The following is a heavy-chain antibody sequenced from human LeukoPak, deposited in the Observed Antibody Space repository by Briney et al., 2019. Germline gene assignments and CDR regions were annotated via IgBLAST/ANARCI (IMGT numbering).Heavy chain of an antibody. J-gene: IGHJ4*02. CDR3: TGGGYCSGDSCYPQAYX. V-gene: IGHV3-74*01. D-gene: IGHD2-15*01. CDR1: GFAFSTYW. Sequence: GGSLRLSCAASGFAFSTYWMHWVRQAPGKGLVWVSRINSDGSSTSYADSVKGRFTISRDNAKNTVYLQMNTVRAEDTAVYYCTGGGYCSGDSCYPQAYXXGQGTLVTV. CDR2: INSDGSST.